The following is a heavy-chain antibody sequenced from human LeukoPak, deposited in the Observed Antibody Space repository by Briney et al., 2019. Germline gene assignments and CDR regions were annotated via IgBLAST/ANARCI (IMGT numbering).Heavy chain of an antibody. CDR1: GLTVITTY. CDR2: IYSGGST. J-gene: IGHJ5*02. CDR3: ARELSQQLTNWFDP. V-gene: IGHV3-53*01. D-gene: IGHD6-13*01. Sequence: GGSLSLPCAASGLTVITTYLSWVAQVPGKGLEWASVIYSGGSTYYADSVKGRLTISRDNSKNTLYLEMNSLRAEDTAVYYCARELSQQLTNWFDPWGQGTLVTVSS.